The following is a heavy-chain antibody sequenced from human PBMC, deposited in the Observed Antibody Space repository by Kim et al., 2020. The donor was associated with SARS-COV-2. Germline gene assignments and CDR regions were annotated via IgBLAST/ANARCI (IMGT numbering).Heavy chain of an antibody. CDR2: IYPGDSDT. CDR1: GYSFTNYW. D-gene: IGHD3-10*01. V-gene: IGHV5-51*01. Sequence: GESLKISCKASGYSFTNYWIGWVRQMAGKGLEWMGIIYPGDSDTRYSPSFQGQVTISADKSISTAYLQWSSLKASDTAMYYCAGGYGSGSIWNVFDYWGQGTLVTVSS. J-gene: IGHJ4*02. CDR3: AGGYGSGSIWNVFDY.